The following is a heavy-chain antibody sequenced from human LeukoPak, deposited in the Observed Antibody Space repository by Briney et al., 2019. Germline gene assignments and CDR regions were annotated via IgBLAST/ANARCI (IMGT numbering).Heavy chain of an antibody. Sequence: SETLSLTCAVSGGSISSSNWWSWVRQPPGKGLEWIGEIYHSGSTNYNPSLKSRVTMSVDTSKNQFSLKLSSVTAADTAVYYCARDRRDDYVWGSYRYHSFDYWGQGTLVTVSS. D-gene: IGHD3-16*02. J-gene: IGHJ4*02. CDR3: ARDRRDDYVWGSYRYHSFDY. CDR1: GGSISSSNW. CDR2: IYHSGST. V-gene: IGHV4-4*02.